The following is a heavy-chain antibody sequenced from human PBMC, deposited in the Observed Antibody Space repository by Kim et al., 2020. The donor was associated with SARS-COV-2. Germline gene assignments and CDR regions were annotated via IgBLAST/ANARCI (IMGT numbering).Heavy chain of an antibody. J-gene: IGHJ4*02. V-gene: IGHV1-3*01. Sequence: NTKSSQKLKDRVTITRDTSASTVYMELSSLRSEDTAVFYCARGGGTYLDYWGQGTLVTVSS. D-gene: IGHD3-16*01. CDR2: NT. CDR3: ARGGGTYLDY.